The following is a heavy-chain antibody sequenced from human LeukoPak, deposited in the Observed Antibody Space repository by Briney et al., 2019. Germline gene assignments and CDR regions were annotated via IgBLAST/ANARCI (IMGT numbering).Heavy chain of an antibody. D-gene: IGHD3-10*01. CDR1: GGSISGDGYH. CDR2: IHYSGST. Sequence: SETLSLTCSVSGGSISGDGYHWGWIRRPPGKGLEWVGSIHYSGSTCYKTSLKSRVTIDVDTSKNQFSLKLSSVTAADTAVYYCARTSHSGYMVRGVLYYGMDVWGQGTTVTVSS. CDR3: ARTSHSGYMVRGVLYYGMDV. V-gene: IGHV4-39*01. J-gene: IGHJ6*02.